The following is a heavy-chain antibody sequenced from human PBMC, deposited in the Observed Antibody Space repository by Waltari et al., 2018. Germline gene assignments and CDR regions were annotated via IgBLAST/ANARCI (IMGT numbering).Heavy chain of an antibody. CDR2: IYHTGST. CDR3: ARDSGSLFAFDF. CDR1: GYFLTSGYK. D-gene: IGHD6-19*01. V-gene: IGHV4-38-2*02. J-gene: IGHJ3*01. Sequence: QVQLQESGPGLVKPSETLSLICSVSGYFLTSGYKWGWIRQSPGKGLEWIGNIYHTGSTYYNPSLASRATLSVDTSKNQFSLMVTSVTAADTAVYYCARDSGSLFAFDFWGQGTMVTVSS.